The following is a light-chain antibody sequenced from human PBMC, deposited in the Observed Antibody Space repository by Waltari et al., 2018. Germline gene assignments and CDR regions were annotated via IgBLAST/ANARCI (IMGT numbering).Light chain of an antibody. Sequence: EHVFTQSPGTLALSPGERATLPCRPSQNIKSNFLSWYQQKPGQATRLLIYDAVNRASGIPDRFSGRGSGTDFTLTISSLEPEDFAVYYCQQYGSPPSRTFGQGTKVEMK. CDR3: QQYGSPPSRT. CDR1: QNIKSNF. CDR2: DAV. J-gene: IGKJ1*01. V-gene: IGKV3-20*01.